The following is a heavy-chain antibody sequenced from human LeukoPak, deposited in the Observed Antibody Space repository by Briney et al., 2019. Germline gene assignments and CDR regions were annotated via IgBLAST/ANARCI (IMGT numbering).Heavy chain of an antibody. CDR1: GGSFSGYY. CDR3: VTLGEYYDSSGYYYN. Sequence: SETLSLTCAVYGGSFSGYYWSWIRQPPGKGLEWIGEINHSGSTNYNPSLKSRVTISVDTSKNQFSLKLTSVTAADTAVYYRVTLGEYYDSSGYYYNWGQGTLVTVSS. D-gene: IGHD3-22*01. J-gene: IGHJ4*02. V-gene: IGHV4-34*01. CDR2: INHSGST.